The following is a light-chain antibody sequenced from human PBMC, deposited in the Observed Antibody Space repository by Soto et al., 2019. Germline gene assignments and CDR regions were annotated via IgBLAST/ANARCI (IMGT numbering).Light chain of an antibody. CDR1: QSVSSSY. Sequence: EIVLTQSPGTLSLSPGERATLSCRASQSVSSSYLAWYQQKPGQAPRRLIYGASSRSTGIPDRFSGSGSGTNFTLTISRLEPEDVALYYCQQYGSSPNTFGQGTRLDIK. V-gene: IGKV3-20*01. CDR3: QQYGSSPNT. J-gene: IGKJ5*01. CDR2: GAS.